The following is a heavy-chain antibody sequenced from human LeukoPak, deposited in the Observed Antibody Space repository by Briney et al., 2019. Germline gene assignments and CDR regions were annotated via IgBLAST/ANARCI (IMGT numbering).Heavy chain of an antibody. CDR2: VSYDGAFT. D-gene: IGHD5-18*01. Sequence: GESLRLSCAASGFIFTDYAMHWVRQAPGKGLEWVATVSYDGAFTEYPDSVKGRFTISRDSSKTAVYLQIQSLRLEDTALYYCVRVTALQQMWLIYDSWGQGTPVTVSS. V-gene: IGHV3-30-3*01. CDR1: GFIFTDYA. J-gene: IGHJ5*01. CDR3: VRVTALQQMWLIYDS.